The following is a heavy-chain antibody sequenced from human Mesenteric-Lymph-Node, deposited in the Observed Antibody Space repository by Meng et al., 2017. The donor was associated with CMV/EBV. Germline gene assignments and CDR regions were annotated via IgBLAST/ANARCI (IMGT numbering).Heavy chain of an antibody. CDR2: IYSSGTT. CDR3: ARGGVLWCPLN. CDR1: GGSISGYY. Sequence: GSLRLSCTVSGGSISGYYWSWVRQPPGQGLEWIGYIYSSGTTNYNPSLKSRVTISVDTSNNYFSLRLSAVTAADTAVYYCARGGVLWCPLNWGQGTLVTVSS. D-gene: IGHD2-21*01. J-gene: IGHJ1*01. V-gene: IGHV4-59*01.